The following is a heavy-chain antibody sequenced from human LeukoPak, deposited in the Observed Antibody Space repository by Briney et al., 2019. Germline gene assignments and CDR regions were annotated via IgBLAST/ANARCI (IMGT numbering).Heavy chain of an antibody. CDR2: INQDGGQK. V-gene: IGHV3-7*01. J-gene: IGHJ4*02. CDR3: ATNTRAYAVLLAY. CDR1: GFTFSSSW. Sequence: GGSLRLSCAASGFTFSSSWMIWARQAPGKGLEWVANINQDGGQKYYLDSVKGRFTIARDNADNSLYLQMDGLRAEDTAVYYCATNTRAYAVLLAYWGQGTLVTVSS. D-gene: IGHD4-17*01.